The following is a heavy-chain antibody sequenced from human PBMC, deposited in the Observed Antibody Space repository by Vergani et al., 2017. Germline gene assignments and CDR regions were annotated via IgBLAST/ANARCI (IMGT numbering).Heavy chain of an antibody. V-gene: IGHV4-59*01. D-gene: IGHD3-3*01. Sequence: QVQLQESGPGLVKPSQTLSLTCIVSGGSISSYYWSWIRQPPGKGLEWIGYIYYSGSTNYNPSLKSRVTISVDTSKNQFSLKLSSVTAADTAVYYCARNRAIFGVVINNWFDPWGQGTLVTVSS. J-gene: IGHJ5*02. CDR2: IYYSGST. CDR1: GGSISSYY. CDR3: ARNRAIFGVVINNWFDP.